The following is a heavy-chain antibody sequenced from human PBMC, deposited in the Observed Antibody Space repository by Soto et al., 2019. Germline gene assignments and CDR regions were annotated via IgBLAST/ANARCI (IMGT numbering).Heavy chain of an antibody. CDR3: ARDPQYYDILTGYYNEYYFDY. V-gene: IGHV3-30-3*01. CDR1: GFTFSSYA. J-gene: IGHJ4*02. D-gene: IGHD3-9*01. Sequence: GGSLRLSCAASGFTFSSYAMHWVRQAPGKGLEWVAVISYDGSNKYYADSVKGRFTISRDNSKNTLYLQMNSLRAEDTAVYYCARDPQYYDILTGYYNEYYFDYWGQGTLVTVSS. CDR2: ISYDGSNK.